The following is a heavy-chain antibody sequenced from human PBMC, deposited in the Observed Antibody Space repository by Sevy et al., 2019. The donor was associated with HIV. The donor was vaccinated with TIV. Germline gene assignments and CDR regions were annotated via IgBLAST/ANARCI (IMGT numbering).Heavy chain of an antibody. D-gene: IGHD2-21*01. CDR3: ARAPLISLDILRATSVLDS. V-gene: IGHV4-59*13. Sequence: SETLSLTCTVSGGSTSLYYWSWIRQPPGKGLEWIGYIYFTGSTDYNPPLKSRVTISLDTSNNQLSLKLTLVTAADTXRYYGARAPLISLDILRATSVLDSWDQGTPVTVSS. CDR2: IYFTGST. J-gene: IGHJ4*02. CDR1: GGSTSLYY.